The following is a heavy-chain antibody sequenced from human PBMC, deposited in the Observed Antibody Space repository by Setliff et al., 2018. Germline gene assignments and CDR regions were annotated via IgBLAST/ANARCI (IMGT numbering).Heavy chain of an antibody. D-gene: IGHD6-13*01. CDR2: IIPIFGTA. V-gene: IGHV1-69*13. Sequence: SVKVSCKASGGTFSSYAISWVRQAPGQGLEWMGGIIPIFGTANYAQKFQGRVTITADESTSTAYMELSSLRSEDTAVYYCARVLAAAGTMDNWFDPWGQGTLVTVSS. CDR1: GGTFSSYA. CDR3: ARVLAAAGTMDNWFDP. J-gene: IGHJ5*02.